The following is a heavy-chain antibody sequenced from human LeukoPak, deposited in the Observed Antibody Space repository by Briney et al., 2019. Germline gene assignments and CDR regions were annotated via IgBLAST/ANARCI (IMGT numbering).Heavy chain of an antibody. CDR3: ARDSGRIEVAATPFLPDY. CDR1: GGTFSSYA. CDR2: INPNLGIA. J-gene: IGHJ4*02. Sequence: SVKVSCKASGGTFSSYAISWVRQAPGQGLEWMGRINPNLGIANYAQKFQGRVTITADKSTSTAYMELSSLRSDDTAVYYCARDSGRIEVAATPFLPDYWGQGTGVSVS. V-gene: IGHV1-69*04. D-gene: IGHD6-19*01.